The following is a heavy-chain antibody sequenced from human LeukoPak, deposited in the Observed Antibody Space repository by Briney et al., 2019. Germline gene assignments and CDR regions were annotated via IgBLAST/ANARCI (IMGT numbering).Heavy chain of an antibody. J-gene: IGHJ4*02. V-gene: IGHV3-21*01. Sequence: GGSLRLSCAASGFTFSSYNLNWVRQAPGKGLEWVSSISSSSSYIYYADSVKGRFTISRDNAKNSLYLQMNSLRAEDTAVYYCARESIVGAYGDYWGQGTLVTVSS. CDR3: ARESIVGAYGDY. CDR2: ISSSSSYI. D-gene: IGHD1-26*01. CDR1: GFTFSSYN.